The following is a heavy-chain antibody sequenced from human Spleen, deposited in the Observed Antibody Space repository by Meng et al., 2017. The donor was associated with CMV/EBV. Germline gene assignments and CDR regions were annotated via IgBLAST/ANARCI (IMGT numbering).Heavy chain of an antibody. V-gene: IGHV3-11*01. CDR1: GFTFSDYY. CDR3: ARGALSLEMATTGNAFDI. Sequence: GGSLRLSCAASGFTFSDYYMTWIRQAPGKGLEWVSYITSRGSPTYYADSVKGRFTISRDNAENSLSLQMNSLRAEDTAVYYCARGALSLEMATTGNAFDIWGQGTMVTVSS. CDR2: ITSRGSPT. D-gene: IGHD5-24*01. J-gene: IGHJ3*02.